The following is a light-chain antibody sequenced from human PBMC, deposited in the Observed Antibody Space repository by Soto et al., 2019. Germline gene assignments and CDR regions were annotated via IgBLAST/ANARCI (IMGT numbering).Light chain of an antibody. J-gene: IGKJ1*01. CDR2: DAS. V-gene: IGKV1-5*01. Sequence: DIHMTQSPSTLPASVGDRVTITCRASQSISNWLAWYQQKPGKAPNLLINDASSLQSGVPSRFSGSGFGTEFTLTISSLQPGDFATYYCQQYSSRSTFGQGTKVDIK. CDR1: QSISNW. CDR3: QQYSSRST.